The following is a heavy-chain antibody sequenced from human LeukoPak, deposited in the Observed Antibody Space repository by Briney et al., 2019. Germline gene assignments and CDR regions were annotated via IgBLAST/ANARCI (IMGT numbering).Heavy chain of an antibody. CDR3: ARVEENWFDP. V-gene: IGHV3-23*01. CDR1: GFTFSSYG. J-gene: IGHJ5*02. Sequence: GGTLRLSCAASGFTFSSYGMSWVRQAPGKGLEWVSAISGSGGSTYYADSVKGRFTISRDNSKNTLYLQMNSLRAEDTAVYYCARVEENWFDPWGQGTLVTVSS. CDR2: ISGSGGST.